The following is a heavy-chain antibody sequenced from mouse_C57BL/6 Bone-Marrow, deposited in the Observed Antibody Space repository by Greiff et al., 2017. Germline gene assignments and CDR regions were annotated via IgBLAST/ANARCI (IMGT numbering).Heavy chain of an antibody. J-gene: IGHJ1*03. CDR3: AREGLRRYFDV. V-gene: IGHV1-64*01. CDR2: IHPNSGST. D-gene: IGHD2-4*01. CDR1: GYTFTSYW. Sequence: QVQLQQPGAELVKPGASVKLSCKASGYTFTSYWMHWVKQRPGQGLEWIGMIHPNSGSTNYNEKFKSKATLTVDKSSSTAYMQLSSLTSEDSAVYYWAREGLRRYFDVWGTGTTVTVSS.